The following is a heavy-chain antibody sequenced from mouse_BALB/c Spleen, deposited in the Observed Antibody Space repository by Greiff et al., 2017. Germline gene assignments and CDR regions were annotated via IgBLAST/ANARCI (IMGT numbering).Heavy chain of an antibody. J-gene: IGHJ3*01. CDR2: ISSGGGNT. CDR1: GFTFSSYT. V-gene: IGHV5-9*03. CDR3: ARSNWDEGFAY. Sequence: EVKLVESGGGLVKPGGSLKLSCAASGFTFSSYTMSWVRQTPEKRLEWVATISSGGGNTYYPDSVKGRFTISRDNAKNNLYLQMSSLRSEDTALYYCARSNWDEGFAYWGQGTLVTVSA. D-gene: IGHD4-1*01.